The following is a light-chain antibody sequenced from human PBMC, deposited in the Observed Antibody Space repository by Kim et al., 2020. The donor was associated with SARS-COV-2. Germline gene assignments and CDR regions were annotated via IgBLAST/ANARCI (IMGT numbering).Light chain of an antibody. V-gene: IGLV3-19*01. CDR1: SLRSYY. J-gene: IGLJ3*02. Sequence: GQTVSITCQGDSLRSYYSSWYRQKPGQAPVLVIYGKNNRPSGIPDRFSGSSSGNTASLTITGAQAEDEADYYCNSRDSSGNHSWVFGGGTQLTVL. CDR3: NSRDSSGNHSWV. CDR2: GKN.